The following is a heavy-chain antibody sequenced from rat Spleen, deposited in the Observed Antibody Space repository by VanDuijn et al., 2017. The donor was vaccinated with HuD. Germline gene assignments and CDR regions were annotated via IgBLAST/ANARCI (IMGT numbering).Heavy chain of an antibody. V-gene: IGHV5-7*01. CDR2: ISYDGSST. CDR1: GFTFSDYN. D-gene: IGHD1-11*01. J-gene: IGHJ3*01. CDR3: ARHPSNYGWFAY. Sequence: EVQLVESGGGLVQPGISLKLSCAASGFTFSDYNMAWVRQAPKKGLEWVATISYDGSSTYYRDSVKGRFTISRDNAKSTLYLQMDSLRSEDTATYYCARHPSNYGWFAYWGQGTLVTVSS.